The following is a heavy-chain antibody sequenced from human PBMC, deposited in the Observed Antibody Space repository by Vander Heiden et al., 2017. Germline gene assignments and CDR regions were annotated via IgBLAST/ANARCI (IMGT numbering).Heavy chain of an antibody. CDR1: GGSISSSDYW. J-gene: IGHJ4*02. V-gene: IGHV4-39*01. CDR3: TRHYYTVTTPAED. Sequence: QVQLQESGPGLVKLSETLSLTCTVSGGSISSSDYWWGWIRQPPGKGLEWIGNIYYNGNIYYNPSLRSRVAISVDTSTSQFSLTLSSVTAADTAVYDCTRHYYTVTTPAEDWGQGTLRNVSP. CDR2: IYYNGNI. D-gene: IGHD4-17*01.